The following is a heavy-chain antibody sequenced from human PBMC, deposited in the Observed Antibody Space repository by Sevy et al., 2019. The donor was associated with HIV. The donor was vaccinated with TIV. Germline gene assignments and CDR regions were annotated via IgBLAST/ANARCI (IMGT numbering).Heavy chain of an antibody. CDR3: ARGATTYYDFWSGLYNWFDP. J-gene: IGHJ5*02. D-gene: IGHD3-3*01. V-gene: IGHV3-48*01. Sequence: GGSLRLSCAASGFTFSSYSMNWVRQAPGKGLEWVSYISSSSSTIYYADSVKGRLTISRDKAKNSRYRQMNSLRAEDTAVYYCARGATTYYDFWSGLYNWFDPWGQGTLVTVSS. CDR1: GFTFSSYS. CDR2: ISSSSSTI.